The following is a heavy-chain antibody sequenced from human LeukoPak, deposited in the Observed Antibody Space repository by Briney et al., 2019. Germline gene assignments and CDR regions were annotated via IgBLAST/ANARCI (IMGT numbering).Heavy chain of an antibody. D-gene: IGHD2-21*01. CDR1: GFTSSSYG. Sequence: GGSLRLSCAASGFTSSSYGMHWVRQAPGKGLEWVAVISYDGSNKYYADSVKGRFTISRDNSKNTLYLQMNSLRAEDTAVYYCAKGGHEFHYYYMDVWGNGTTVTVSS. CDR3: AKGGHEFHYYYMDV. J-gene: IGHJ6*03. V-gene: IGHV3-30*18. CDR2: ISYDGSNK.